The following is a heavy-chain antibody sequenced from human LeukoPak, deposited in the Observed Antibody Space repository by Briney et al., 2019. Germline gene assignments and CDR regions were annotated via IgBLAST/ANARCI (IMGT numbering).Heavy chain of an antibody. V-gene: IGHV4-59*08. Sequence: SETLSLTCTVSGGSISSYYWSWIRQPPGKGLEWIGYIYYSGSTNYNPSLKSRVTISVGTSKNQFSLKLSSVTAADTAVYYCARHQSKWELRHLDYWGQGTLVTVSS. CDR2: IYYSGST. J-gene: IGHJ4*02. D-gene: IGHD1-26*01. CDR3: ARHQSKWELRHLDY. CDR1: GGSISSYY.